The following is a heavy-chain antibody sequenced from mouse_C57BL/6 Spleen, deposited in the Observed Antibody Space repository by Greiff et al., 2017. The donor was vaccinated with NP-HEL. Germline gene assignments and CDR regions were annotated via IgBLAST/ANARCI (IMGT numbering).Heavy chain of an antibody. CDR3: TREGYYGSSYHYYAMDY. J-gene: IGHJ4*01. CDR1: GFTFSSYA. CDR2: ISSGGDYI. Sequence: EVMLVESGEGLVKPGGSLKLSCAASGFTFSSYAMSWVRQTPEKRLEWVAYISSGGDYIYYADTVKGRFTISRDNARNTLYLQMSSLKSEDTAMYYCTREGYYGSSYHYYAMDYWGQGTSVTVSS. D-gene: IGHD1-1*01. V-gene: IGHV5-9-1*02.